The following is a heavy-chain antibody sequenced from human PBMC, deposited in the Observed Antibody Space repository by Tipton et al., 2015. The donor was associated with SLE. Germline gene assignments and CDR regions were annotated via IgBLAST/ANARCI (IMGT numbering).Heavy chain of an antibody. Sequence: SLRLSCAASGFTFSNCAMNWVRQAPGKGLEWVSSISGSGDNTDYADSVKGRFTISRDNSKNTLFLQVSSLRAEDTATYYCAKDGGFYSSSWYYYFDSWGQGTLVTVSS. CDR3: AKDGGFYSSSWYYYFDS. CDR2: ISGSGDNT. J-gene: IGHJ4*02. CDR1: GFTFSNCA. V-gene: IGHV3-23*01. D-gene: IGHD6-13*01.